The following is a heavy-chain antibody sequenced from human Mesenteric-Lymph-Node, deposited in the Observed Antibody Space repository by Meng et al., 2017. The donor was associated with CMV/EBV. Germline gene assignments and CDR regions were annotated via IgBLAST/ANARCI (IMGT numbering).Heavy chain of an antibody. CDR3: ARVRVATIDYFDY. CDR2: IYSCGST. Sequence: CAASGFTVSSNYMSWVRQAPGKGLEWVSVIYSCGSTYYADSVKGRCTISRDNSKNTLYLQMNSLRAEDTAVYYCARVRVATIDYFDYWGQGTLVTSPQ. V-gene: IGHV3-53*01. CDR1: GFTVSSNY. D-gene: IGHD5-12*01. J-gene: IGHJ4*02.